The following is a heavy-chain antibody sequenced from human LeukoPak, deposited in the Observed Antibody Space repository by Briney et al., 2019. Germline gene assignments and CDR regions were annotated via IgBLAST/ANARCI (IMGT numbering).Heavy chain of an antibody. CDR3: ARDRRVVVVPAAPSTRFDP. CDR2: IIPILGIA. CDR1: GGTFSSYA. V-gene: IGHV1-69*04. Sequence: SVKVSCKASGGTFSSYAISWVRQAPGQGLEWMGRIIPILGIANYAQKFQGRVTITADKSTSTAYMELSSLRSEDTAVYYCARDRRVVVVPAAPSTRFDPWGQGTLVTVSS. D-gene: IGHD2-2*01. J-gene: IGHJ5*02.